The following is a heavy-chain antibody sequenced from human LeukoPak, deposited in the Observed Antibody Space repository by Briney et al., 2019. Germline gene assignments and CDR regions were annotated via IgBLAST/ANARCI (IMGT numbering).Heavy chain of an antibody. CDR3: ARKGSGSYIRYYYMDV. Sequence: PSETLSLTCTVSGYSISSGYYWGWIRQPPGKRLEWIGSIYHSGSTYYNPSLKSRVTISVDTSKNQFSLKLSSVTAADTAVYYCARKGSGSYIRYYYMDVWGKGTTVTISS. J-gene: IGHJ6*03. D-gene: IGHD3-10*01. CDR1: GYSISSGYY. CDR2: IYHSGST. V-gene: IGHV4-38-2*02.